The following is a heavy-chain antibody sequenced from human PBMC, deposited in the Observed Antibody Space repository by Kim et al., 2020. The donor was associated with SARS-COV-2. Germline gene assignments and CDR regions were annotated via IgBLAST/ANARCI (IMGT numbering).Heavy chain of an antibody. J-gene: IGHJ6*03. CDR2: IYYSGST. D-gene: IGHD5-12*01. V-gene: IGHV4-39*01. Sequence: SETLSLTCTVPGGSISSSSYYWGWIRQPPGKGLEWIGTIYYSGSTYYNPSLKSRVTISVDRSKNQFSLRLNSVTAADTAVYYCARQYSITSNYYYYPMDV. CDR1: GGSISSSSYY. CDR3: ARQYSITSNYYYYPMDV.